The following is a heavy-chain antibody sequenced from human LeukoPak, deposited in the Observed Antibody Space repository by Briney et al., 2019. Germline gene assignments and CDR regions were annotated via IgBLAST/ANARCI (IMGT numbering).Heavy chain of an antibody. CDR3: ARETGGSYLGPFDY. J-gene: IGHJ4*02. D-gene: IGHD1-26*01. CDR1: GYTFTDYF. CDR2: IDPNSGGT. Sequence: GASVKVSCKASGYTFTDYFIHWVRQAPGQGLEWMAWIDPNSGGTNYAQKFQGKVTMTRDTSITTAYMELSRLRSDDTAVYYCARETGGSYLGPFDYWGQGTLVTVSS. V-gene: IGHV1-2*02.